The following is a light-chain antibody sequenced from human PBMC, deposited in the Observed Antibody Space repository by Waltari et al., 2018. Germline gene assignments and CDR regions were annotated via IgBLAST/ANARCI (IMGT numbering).Light chain of an antibody. Sequence: SYVLAQPPPGAVSAGQAARIPCSGATLPQQCACWYRQKPGQAPVLVIYKDSERPSGIPARFSGSSSVTTVTLTISGVQAEDEADYYCQSADSSCTYVVFGGGTKLTVL. CDR2: KDS. CDR3: QSADSSCTYVV. J-gene: IGLJ2*01. CDR1: TLPQQC. V-gene: IGLV3-25*03.